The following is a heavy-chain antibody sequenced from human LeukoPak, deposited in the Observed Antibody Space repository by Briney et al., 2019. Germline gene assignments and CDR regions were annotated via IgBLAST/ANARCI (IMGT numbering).Heavy chain of an antibody. D-gene: IGHD3-22*01. V-gene: IGHV5-51*01. CDR1: GWRFTSYW. Sequence: GGALEISFKGSGWRFTSYWIGWGRPRPGKGVGWMGIIYPRASPTRYSPPFQGQVTISAHKSISTAYLQWSSLKASDTAMYYCASAVVGDYYYYVMDVWGQGTTVTVSS. CDR3: ASAVVGDYYYYVMDV. J-gene: IGHJ6*02. CDR2: IYPRASPT.